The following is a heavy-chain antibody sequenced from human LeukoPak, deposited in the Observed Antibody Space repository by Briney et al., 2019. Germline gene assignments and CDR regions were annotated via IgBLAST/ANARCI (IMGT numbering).Heavy chain of an antibody. CDR1: GFTFSGSA. Sequence: PGGSLRLSCAASGFTFSGSAMHWVRQASGKGLEWVGRIRSTANNYATAYAASVKGRFTISRDDSQSTAYLQMDSLKTEDTAVYYCTQYRGASDLFDAFDIWGQGTVVTVSS. CDR3: TQYRGASDLFDAFDI. CDR2: IRSTANNYAT. J-gene: IGHJ3*02. V-gene: IGHV3-73*01. D-gene: IGHD3-10*01.